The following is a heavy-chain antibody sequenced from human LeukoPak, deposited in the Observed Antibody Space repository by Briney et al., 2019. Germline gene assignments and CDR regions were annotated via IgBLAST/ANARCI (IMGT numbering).Heavy chain of an antibody. D-gene: IGHD6-19*01. V-gene: IGHV4-38-2*02. Sequence: SETLSLTCTVSGYSISSGFYWGWIRQPPGKGLEWIGCIYHTGITYYNSSLKSRVAISIDTSENQFSLKLSSVTAADTAVYYCASPWSSGGFDYWGQGTLVTVSS. J-gene: IGHJ4*02. CDR2: IYHTGIT. CDR1: GYSISSGFY. CDR3: ASPWSSGGFDY.